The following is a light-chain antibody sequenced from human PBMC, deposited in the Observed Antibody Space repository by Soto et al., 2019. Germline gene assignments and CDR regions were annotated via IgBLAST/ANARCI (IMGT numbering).Light chain of an antibody. J-gene: IGKJ1*01. CDR3: KHYNSYSEA. Sequence: DIQMTQSPSTLSGSVGDRVTITCRASQTISSWLAWYQQKPGKAPKLLIYKASTLKSGVPSRFSGSGSGQEFTLTISSLQPDDFATYYCKHYNSYSEAFGQGTKVEIX. CDR1: QTISSW. V-gene: IGKV1-5*03. CDR2: KAS.